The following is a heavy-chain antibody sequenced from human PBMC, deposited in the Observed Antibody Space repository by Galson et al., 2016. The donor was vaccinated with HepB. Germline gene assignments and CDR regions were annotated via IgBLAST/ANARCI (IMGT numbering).Heavy chain of an antibody. CDR1: GGSVSTRDW. V-gene: IGHV4-4*02. CDR3: VKASDRGHDDMFFDY. CDR2: IYHSGTT. J-gene: IGHJ4*02. D-gene: IGHD5-12*01. Sequence: SETLSLTCAVSGGSVSTRDWWSWVRQPPGKGLEWMGQIYHSGTTNYNPSLKSRVTISIDKSRNQFSLRLTSVMAADTAVYYCVKASDRGHDDMFFDYWGQGTLVTVSS.